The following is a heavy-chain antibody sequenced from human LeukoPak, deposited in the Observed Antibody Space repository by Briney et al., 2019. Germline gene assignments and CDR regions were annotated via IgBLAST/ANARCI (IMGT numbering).Heavy chain of an antibody. Sequence: PGGSLQLSCAACGFTFSGSAMHWVRQASGKGLEWVGRIRSKANSYATAYAASVKGRFTISRDDSKNTAYLQMNSLKTEDTAVYYCTRPGIAAAGGGYWGQGTLVTVSS. CDR3: TRPGIAAAGGGY. CDR1: GFTFSGSA. J-gene: IGHJ4*02. V-gene: IGHV3-73*01. CDR2: IRSKANSYAT. D-gene: IGHD6-13*01.